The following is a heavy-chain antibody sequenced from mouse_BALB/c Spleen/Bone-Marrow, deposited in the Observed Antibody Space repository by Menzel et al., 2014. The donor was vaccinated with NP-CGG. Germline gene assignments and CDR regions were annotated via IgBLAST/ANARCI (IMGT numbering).Heavy chain of an antibody. CDR3: TPRLRY. CDR1: GYTFTSHW. Sequence: LQQPGSELVRPGASVKLSCKASGYTFTSHWMHWVKQRPGQGLEWIGNIYPGSGSTNYDEKFKSKATLTVDTSSSTAYMQLSSLTSEDSAVYYCTPRLRYWGQGTTLTVSS. V-gene: IGHV1S22*01. J-gene: IGHJ2*01. D-gene: IGHD1-2*01. CDR2: IYPGSGST.